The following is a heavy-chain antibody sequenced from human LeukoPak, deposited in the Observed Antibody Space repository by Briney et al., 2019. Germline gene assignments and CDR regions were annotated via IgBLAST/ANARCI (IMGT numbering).Heavy chain of an antibody. J-gene: IGHJ5*02. V-gene: IGHV4-59*01. Sequence: SETLSLTCTVSGGPISSYYWTWIRQPPGKGLEWIGYIYDGGSTNYNPSLQSRVTISVDTSKNQFSLKLSSVTAADTAVYYCAIAARRYWFDPWGQGTLVTVSS. D-gene: IGHD6-6*01. CDR3: AIAARRYWFDP. CDR2: IYDGGST. CDR1: GGPISSYY.